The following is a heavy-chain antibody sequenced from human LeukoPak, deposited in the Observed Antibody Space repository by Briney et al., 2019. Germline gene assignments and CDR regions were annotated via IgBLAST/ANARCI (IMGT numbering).Heavy chain of an antibody. D-gene: IGHD2-2*01. CDR2: IYSSGST. CDR3: ARGRAVDTIGNVAVPAQVV. CDR1: GGSISSGDYY. J-gene: IGHJ6*04. Sequence: SQTLSLTCTVSGGSISSGDYYWSWIRQPPGKGLEWIGYIYSSGSTYYNPSLKSRVTISVDTSKNQFALKLSSVTAADTAVYYWARGRAVDTIGNVAVPAQVVWGKGTRSPSPQ. V-gene: IGHV4-30-4*01.